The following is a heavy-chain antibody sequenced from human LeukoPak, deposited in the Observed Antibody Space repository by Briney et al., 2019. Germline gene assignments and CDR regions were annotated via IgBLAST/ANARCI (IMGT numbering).Heavy chain of an antibody. D-gene: IGHD2-2*01. CDR2: IRSGGSNK. Sequence: GGSLRLSCTASGFTFSNYGMHWVGPAPGMGLEWVALIRSGGSNKHYAHSVKARFSISRHNSKNPLYLQMNSLRPEDTAVYYCAKDRPCTSCYLGWFDPWGQGTLVTVSS. CDR3: AKDRPCTSCYLGWFDP. J-gene: IGHJ5*02. CDR1: GFTFSNYG. V-gene: IGHV3-30*02.